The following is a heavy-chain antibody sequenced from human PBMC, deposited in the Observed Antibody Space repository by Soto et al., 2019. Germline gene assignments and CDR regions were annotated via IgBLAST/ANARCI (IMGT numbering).Heavy chain of an antibody. CDR1: GFTFSNVW. CDR2: VKSKSDGGTT. Sequence: GGSLRLSCAASGFTFSNVWMTWVRQAPGKGLEWVGRVKSKSDGGTTDYAAPVRGRITISRDDPKKTLFLEMYSLRAEDTAVYYCARYIPGVRYYGMDVWGQGTTVTVSS. V-gene: IGHV3-15*01. J-gene: IGHJ6*02. CDR3: ARYIPGVRYYGMDV. D-gene: IGHD2-2*01.